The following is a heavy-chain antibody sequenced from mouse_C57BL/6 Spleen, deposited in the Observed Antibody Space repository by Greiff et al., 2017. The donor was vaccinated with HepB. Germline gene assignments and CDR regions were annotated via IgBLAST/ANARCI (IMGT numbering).Heavy chain of an antibody. CDR2: IYIGNGYT. J-gene: IGHJ2*01. D-gene: IGHD1-1*01. CDR1: GYKFTSYG. V-gene: IGHV1-58*01. CDR3: ARVELYSRRHGSSYETGYFDY. Sequence: EVQLQQSGAELVRPGSSVKMSCKTSGYKFTSYGINWVKQRPGQGLEWIGYIYIGNGYTEYNEKFKGKATLTSDTSSSTAYMQLSSLTSEDSAIYFCARVELYSRRHGSSYETGYFDYWGQGTTLTVSS.